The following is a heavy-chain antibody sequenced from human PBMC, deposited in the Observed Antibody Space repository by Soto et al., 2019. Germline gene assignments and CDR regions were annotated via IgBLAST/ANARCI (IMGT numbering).Heavy chain of an antibody. J-gene: IGHJ3*01. CDR3: AKRFGSGHYSAFDV. CDR1: GLTFSAYA. CDR2: ISGTADDT. V-gene: IGHV3-23*01. Sequence: LRLSCSASGLTFSAYAMTWVRQAPGKGLEWVSTISGTADDTYYAGSVKGRFIISRDNSKNTLFLEMNSLRAEDTALYHCAKRFGSGHYSAFDVWGQGTMVTVSS. D-gene: IGHD3-22*01.